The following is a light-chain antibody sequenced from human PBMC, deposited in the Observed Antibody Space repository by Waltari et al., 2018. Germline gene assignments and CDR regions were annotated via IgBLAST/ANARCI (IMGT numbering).Light chain of an antibody. Sequence: EIVLTQSPATLSLSPGERATLSCRARQTVSSYLAWYQQKPGQAPRLLIYDTSNRATGIPARFSGSGSGTDFTLTISSLEPEDFAVYFCQQCYNWPQTFGQGTKVEIK. J-gene: IGKJ1*01. CDR3: QQCYNWPQT. CDR2: DTS. CDR1: QTVSSY. V-gene: IGKV3-11*01.